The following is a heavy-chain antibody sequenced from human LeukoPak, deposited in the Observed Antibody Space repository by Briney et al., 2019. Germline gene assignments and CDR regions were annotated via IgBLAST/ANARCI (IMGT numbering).Heavy chain of an antibody. Sequence: SETLSLTCAVYGGSFSGYYWSWIRQPPGKGLEWIGEINHSGSTNYNPSLKSRVTISVDASKNQFSLKLSSVTAADTAVYYCARGGSPPPPLPIVDYWGQGTLITVSS. CDR1: GGSFSGYY. CDR3: ARGGSPPPPLPIVDY. CDR2: INHSGST. V-gene: IGHV4-34*01. D-gene: IGHD1-26*01. J-gene: IGHJ4*02.